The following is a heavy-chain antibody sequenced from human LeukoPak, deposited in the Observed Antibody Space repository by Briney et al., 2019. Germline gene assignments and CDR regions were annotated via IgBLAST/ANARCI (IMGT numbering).Heavy chain of an antibody. V-gene: IGHV6-1*01. CDR3: ARDMGWTYPFDH. CDR1: GDSVSSNSAA. Sequence: SQTLSHTCAISGDSVSSNSAAWNWIRQSPSRGLEWLGRTFYRSKWYNDYAVSFKSRVTINPDTSKNQFSLQLDSVTPEDTAVYYCARDMGWTYPFDHGGQGTLVTVSS. D-gene: IGHD3/OR15-3a*01. J-gene: IGHJ4*02. CDR2: TFYRSKWYN.